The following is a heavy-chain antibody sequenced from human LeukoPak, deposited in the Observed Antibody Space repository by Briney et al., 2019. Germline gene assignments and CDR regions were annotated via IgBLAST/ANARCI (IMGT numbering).Heavy chain of an antibody. CDR2: ISAYNSNT. CDR1: GYTFTGYY. V-gene: IGHV1-18*04. D-gene: IGHD3-9*01. Sequence: ASVKVSCKASGYTFTGYYMHWVRQAPGQGLEWMGWISAYNSNTNYAQKLQGRVTMTTDTSTSTAYMELRSLRSDDTAVYYCAREAGLRYFDWLFPPDYWGQGTLVTVSS. J-gene: IGHJ4*02. CDR3: AREAGLRYFDWLFPPDY.